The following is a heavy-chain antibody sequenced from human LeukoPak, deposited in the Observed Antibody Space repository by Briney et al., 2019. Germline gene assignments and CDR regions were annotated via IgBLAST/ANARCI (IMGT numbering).Heavy chain of an antibody. V-gene: IGHV3-48*03. CDR2: SSM. CDR1: GFNFARSE. D-gene: IGHD2-21*01. J-gene: IGHJ2*01. Sequence: PGGSLRLSCAAAGFNFARSEMNWVRQAPGKGLEWISSSSMYYADSVKGRFTISRENAKQTLYLQMNSLRPEDTAVYYCARAGDKGTANWYFDPWGRGTLVTVSS. CDR3: ARAGDKGTANWYFDP.